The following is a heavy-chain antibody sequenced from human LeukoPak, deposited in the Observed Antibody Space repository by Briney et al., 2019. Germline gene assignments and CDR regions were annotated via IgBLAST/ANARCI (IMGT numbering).Heavy chain of an antibody. V-gene: IGHV3-73*01. D-gene: IGHD2-21*01. J-gene: IGHJ5*02. CDR2: IRSKDQNSAT. Sequence: GGSLRLSCAASGFTVSSNYMNWVRQAPGKGLEWVGRIRSKDQNSATAYAESVKGRFTISRDDSKNMAYLQMNSLRIEDTAVYYCESSITKAGGSWGQGTLVTVSS. CDR3: ESSITKAGGS. CDR1: GFTVSSNY.